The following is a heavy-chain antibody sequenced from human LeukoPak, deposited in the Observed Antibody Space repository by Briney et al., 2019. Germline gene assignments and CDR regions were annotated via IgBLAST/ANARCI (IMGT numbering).Heavy chain of an antibody. Sequence: SETLSLTCAVYGGSFSDYSWSWIRQPPGKGLEWIGKTNHFGNTKYNPSLRSRLNISVDRSKNQFSLKVTSVTAADAAVYFCVRVAHVVAGSYEDYQDYYYMDFWATGTTVVVSS. V-gene: IGHV4-34*01. CDR2: TNHFGNT. CDR1: GGSFSDYS. J-gene: IGHJ6*03. D-gene: IGHD6-19*01. CDR3: VRVAHVVAGSYEDYQDYYYMDF.